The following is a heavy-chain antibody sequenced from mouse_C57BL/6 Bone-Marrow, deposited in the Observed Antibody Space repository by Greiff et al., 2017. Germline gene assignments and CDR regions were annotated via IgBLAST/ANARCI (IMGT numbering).Heavy chain of an antibody. CDR1: GYTFTSYW. D-gene: IGHD1-1*02. CDR2: IYPGSGST. J-gene: IGHJ1*03. Sequence: VQLQQSGAELVKPGASVKMSCKASGYTFTSYWITWVKQRPGQGLEWIGDIYPGSGSTNYNEKFKSKATLTVDTSSSTAYMQLSSLTSEDSAVYYCASRGDGGSLWSFDGWGTGPTVTVAS. V-gene: IGHV1-55*01. CDR3: ASRGDGGSLWSFDG.